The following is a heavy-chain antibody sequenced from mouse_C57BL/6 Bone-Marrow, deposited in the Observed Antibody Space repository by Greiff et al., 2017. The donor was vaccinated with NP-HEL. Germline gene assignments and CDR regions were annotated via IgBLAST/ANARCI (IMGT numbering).Heavy chain of an antibody. CDR2: IYPGDGDT. CDR1: GYAFSSYW. J-gene: IGHJ1*03. CDR3: AREDDGYYDTWYFDV. V-gene: IGHV1-80*01. Sequence: QVQLQQSGAELVKPGASVKISCKASGYAFSSYWMNWVKQRPGQGLEWIGQIYPGDGDTNYNGKFKGKATLTADKSSSTAYMQLSSLTSEDSAVYFCAREDDGYYDTWYFDVWGTGTTVTVSS. D-gene: IGHD2-3*01.